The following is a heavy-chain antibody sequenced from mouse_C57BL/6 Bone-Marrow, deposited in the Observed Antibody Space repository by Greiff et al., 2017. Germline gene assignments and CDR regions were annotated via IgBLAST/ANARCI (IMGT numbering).Heavy chain of an antibody. D-gene: IGHD1-1*01. Sequence: QVQLQQSGAELVKPGASVKISCKASGYAFSSYWMNWVKQRPGKGLEWIGQIYPGDGDTNYNGKFKGKATLTADKSSSTAYMQLSSLTSEDSAVYFCARFQVVATDFDVWGTGTTVTVSS. CDR1: GYAFSSYW. J-gene: IGHJ1*03. CDR3: ARFQVVATDFDV. V-gene: IGHV1-80*01. CDR2: IYPGDGDT.